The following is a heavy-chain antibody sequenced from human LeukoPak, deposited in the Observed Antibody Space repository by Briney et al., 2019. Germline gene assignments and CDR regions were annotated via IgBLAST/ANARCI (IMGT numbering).Heavy chain of an antibody. V-gene: IGHV1-8*01. CDR3: ARAHYDFWSGYSVGGMDV. Sequence: AASVTVSCKASGYTFTSYDINWVRQATGQGLEWMGWMNPNSGNTGYAQKFQGRVTMTRNTSISTAYMELSSLRSEDTAVYYCARAHYDFWSGYSVGGMDVWGQGTTVTVSS. CDR1: GYTFTSYD. CDR2: MNPNSGNT. J-gene: IGHJ6*02. D-gene: IGHD3-3*01.